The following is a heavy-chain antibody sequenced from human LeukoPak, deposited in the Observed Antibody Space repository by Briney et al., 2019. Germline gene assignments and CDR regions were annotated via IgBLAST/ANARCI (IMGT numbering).Heavy chain of an antibody. CDR2: INPNSGGT. CDR3: ARDLYGGTSATFDY. CDR1: GYTFTGYY. V-gene: IGHV1-2*02. D-gene: IGHD4-23*01. Sequence: ASVKVSCKASGYTFTGYYMHWVRQAPGQGLEWMGWINPNSGGTYYAQKFQGRVTMTTDTSISAAYMQLSRLRSDDTAVYYCARDLYGGTSATFDYWGQGTLVTVSS. J-gene: IGHJ4*02.